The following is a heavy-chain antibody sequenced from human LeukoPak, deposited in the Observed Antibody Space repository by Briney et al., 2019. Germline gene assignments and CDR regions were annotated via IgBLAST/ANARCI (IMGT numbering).Heavy chain of an antibody. CDR3: ATLYYYDSSGYYYNWFDP. D-gene: IGHD3-22*01. V-gene: IGHV1-24*01. J-gene: IGHJ5*02. CDR2: FDPEDGET. Sequence: ASVKVSCTVSGYTLTELSMHWVRQAPGKGLEWMGGFDPEDGETIYAQKFQGRVTMTEDTSTDTAYMELSSLRSEDTAVYYCATLYYYDSSGYYYNWFDPWGQGTLVTVSS. CDR1: GYTLTELS.